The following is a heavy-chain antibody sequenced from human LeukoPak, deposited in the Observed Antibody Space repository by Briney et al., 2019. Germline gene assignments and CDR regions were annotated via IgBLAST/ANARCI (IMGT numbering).Heavy chain of an antibody. CDR1: GYSISSGYY. J-gene: IGHJ4*02. CDR3: ARPFRTIAYCGGDCYTYFDY. D-gene: IGHD2-21*02. CDR2: IYHSGST. Sequence: SETLSLTCTVSGYSISSGYYWGWIRQPPGKGLEWIGSIYHSGSTYYNPSLKSRVTISVDTSKNQFSLKLSSVTAADTAVYYCARPFRTIAYCGGDCYTYFDYWGQGTLVTVSS. V-gene: IGHV4-38-2*02.